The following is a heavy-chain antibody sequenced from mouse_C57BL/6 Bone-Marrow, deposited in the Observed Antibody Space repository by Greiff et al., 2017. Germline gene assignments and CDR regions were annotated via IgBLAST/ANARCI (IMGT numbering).Heavy chain of an antibody. J-gene: IGHJ3*01. D-gene: IGHD2-4*01. CDR3: ARQYDYDAWFAY. V-gene: IGHV5-9*01. Sequence: EVHLVESGGGLVKPGGSLKLSCAASGFTFSSYTMSWVRQTPEKRLEWVATISGGGGNTYYPDSVKGRFTISRDNAKNTLYLQMSSLRSEDTALYYCARQYDYDAWFAYWGQGTLVTVSA. CDR2: ISGGGGNT. CDR1: GFTFSSYT.